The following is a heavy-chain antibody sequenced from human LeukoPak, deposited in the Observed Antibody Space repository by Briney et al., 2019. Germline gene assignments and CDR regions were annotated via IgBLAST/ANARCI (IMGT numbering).Heavy chain of an antibody. CDR1: GGSISNTNW. CDR2: GSIAGQT. V-gene: IGHV4-4*02. D-gene: IGHD7-27*01. J-gene: IGHJ4*02. CDR3: SRVSGAFCPFGY. Sequence: PSETLSLTCAVSGGSISNTNWCCWVRPPPAGGQEWFGEGSIAGQTYYTPSLNGRVTITLDDSSKLLSLKLTSVTAADTAIYYCSRVSGAFCPFGYWGQGTLVIAPS.